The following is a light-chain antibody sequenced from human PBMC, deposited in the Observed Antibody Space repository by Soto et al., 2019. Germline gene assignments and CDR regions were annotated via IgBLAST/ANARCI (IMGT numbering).Light chain of an antibody. Sequence: DIHMTQSPSTLSASVGDRVTITFRASQSISIWLAWYQQKPGKAPNLLLYKTSSLETGAPSRFSGSGSGTEFTLTITILKPDDLATYYGQHWNDSSWTFGQVTKVEV. CDR1: QSISIW. CDR2: KTS. V-gene: IGKV1-5*03. CDR3: QHWNDSSWT. J-gene: IGKJ1*01.